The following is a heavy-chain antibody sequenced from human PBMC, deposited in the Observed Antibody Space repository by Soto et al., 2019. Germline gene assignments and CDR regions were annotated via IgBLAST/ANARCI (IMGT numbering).Heavy chain of an antibody. Sequence: GSLRLSCGASGFTFSSYSMNWVRQAPGKGLEWVSSISSSSSYIYYADSVKGRFTISRDNAKNSLYLQMNSLRAEDTAVYYCARVGGGYQLLHAFDIWGQGTMVTVSS. D-gene: IGHD2-2*01. J-gene: IGHJ3*02. CDR3: ARVGGGYQLLHAFDI. V-gene: IGHV3-21*01. CDR1: GFTFSSYS. CDR2: ISSSSSYI.